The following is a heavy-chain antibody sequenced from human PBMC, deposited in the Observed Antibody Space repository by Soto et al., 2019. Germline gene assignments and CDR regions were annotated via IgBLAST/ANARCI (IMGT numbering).Heavy chain of an antibody. CDR3: ARTPRYCTSTNCYVMAFDS. V-gene: IGHV3-74*01. J-gene: IGHJ4*02. CDR2: VSINATTT. D-gene: IGHD2-2*01. CDR1: GFTFTNYW. Sequence: ELQLVESGGGLVQPGGSLRLSCTASGFTFTNYWMHWVRQAPGKGLVWVSRVSINATTTSYADSVKGRFSISRDNAKNTLYLQMNNLRVEYTAIYYCARTPRYCTSTNCYVMAFDSWGQGALVTVSS.